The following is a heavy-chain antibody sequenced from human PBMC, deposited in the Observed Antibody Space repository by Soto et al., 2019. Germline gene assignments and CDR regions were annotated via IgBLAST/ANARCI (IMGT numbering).Heavy chain of an antibody. J-gene: IGHJ4*02. CDR2: ISYDGSNK. V-gene: IGHV3-30-3*01. D-gene: IGHD3-9*01. CDR3: AREVRYDILTGYYLGY. CDR1: GFTFSSYA. Sequence: GSLRLSCAASGFTFSSYAMHWVRQAPGKGLEWVAVISYDGSNKYYADSVKGRFTISRDNSKNTLYLQMNSLRAEDTAVYYCAREVRYDILTGYYLGYWGQGTLVTVSS.